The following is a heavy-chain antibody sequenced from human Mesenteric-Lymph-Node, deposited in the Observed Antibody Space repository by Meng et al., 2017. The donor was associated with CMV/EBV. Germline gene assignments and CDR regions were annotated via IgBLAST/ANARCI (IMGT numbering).Heavy chain of an antibody. D-gene: IGHD2-2*01. CDR1: SFSSYY. V-gene: IGHV4-34*01. Sequence: SFSSYYWSWIRQSPGKGLERIGEIKHSGSTNYNPSLKSRVTISVDTSKNQFSLNLSSVTAADTAVYYCARGRGSIVVVPVANSWFDPWGQGTLVTVSS. CDR3: ARGRGSIVVVPVANSWFDP. J-gene: IGHJ5*02. CDR2: IKHSGST.